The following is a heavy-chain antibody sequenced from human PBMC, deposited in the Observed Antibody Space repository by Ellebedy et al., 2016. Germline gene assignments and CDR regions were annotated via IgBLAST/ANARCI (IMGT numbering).Heavy chain of an antibody. CDR1: GFTLSSHW. Sequence: GESLKISCAASGFTLSSHWMTWVRQAPGKGLEWVANIKQDGSEQNYVDSVRGRFTISRDNAKNSLYLQMNSLRAEDTAVYYCARVKNYDNVGYYRQFDNWGQGTPVTVSS. CDR2: IKQDGSEQ. J-gene: IGHJ4*02. CDR3: ARVKNYDNVGYYRQFDN. V-gene: IGHV3-7*01. D-gene: IGHD3-22*01.